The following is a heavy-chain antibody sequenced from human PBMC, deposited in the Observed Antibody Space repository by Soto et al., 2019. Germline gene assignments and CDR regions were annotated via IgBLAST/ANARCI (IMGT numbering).Heavy chain of an antibody. J-gene: IGHJ3*02. CDR1: GFTVSNSF. Sequence: DVQLVESGGALVQPGGSLRLSCAASGFTVSNSFMSWVRQAPGEGLEWVSIIKNSAGTDYADSVRGRFIISTDNSKNTVYLQMNSLRVEDTAVYYCVRDFLGVTASWVGFDIWGQGTKVTVSS. V-gene: IGHV3-66*01. D-gene: IGHD2-21*02. CDR2: IKNSAGT. CDR3: VRDFLGVTASWVGFDI.